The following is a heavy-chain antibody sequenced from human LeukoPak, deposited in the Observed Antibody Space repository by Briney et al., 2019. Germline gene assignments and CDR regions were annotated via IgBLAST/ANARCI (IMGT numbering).Heavy chain of an antibody. CDR3: ASGGTLDY. D-gene: IGHD3-16*01. CDR1: GFTFTSYS. CDR2: ISSSSTYI. V-gene: IGHV3-21*01. J-gene: IGHJ4*02. Sequence: PGGSLRLSCAVSGFTFTSYSVNWVRRAPGKGLEWISSISSSSTYIYYADSVKGRFTISRDNAKNSLYLQMKSLRSEDTAVYYCASGGTLDYWGQGTQVTVSS.